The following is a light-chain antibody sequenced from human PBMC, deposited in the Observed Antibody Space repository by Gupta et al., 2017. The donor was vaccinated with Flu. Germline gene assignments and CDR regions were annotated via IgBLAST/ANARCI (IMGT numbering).Light chain of an antibody. V-gene: IGLV3-21*02. J-gene: IGLJ3*02. Sequence: SYVLTQPASVSMAPGQTAKITCGGNNLEMKSVHWYQKRPGQAPLLVVYDDRHRPSGIPERFSGSNSGNTATLTISRLEAGDEADYYCHVWDSSSDHGVFGGGTKLTVL. CDR1: NLEMKS. CDR2: DDR. CDR3: HVWDSSSDHGV.